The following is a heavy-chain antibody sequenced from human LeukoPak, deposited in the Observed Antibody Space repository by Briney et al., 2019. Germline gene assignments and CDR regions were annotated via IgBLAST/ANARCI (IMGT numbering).Heavy chain of an antibody. CDR3: AREPYSSSWFDP. CDR1: GGSISSYY. J-gene: IGHJ5*02. Sequence: PSEALSLTCTVSGGSISSYYWSWIRQPAGKGLEWIGRIYSSGSTNYNPSLKSRVTMSVDTSENQFSLKLSSVTAADTAVYYCAREPYSSSWFDPWGQGTLVTVSS. D-gene: IGHD6-13*01. CDR2: IYSSGST. V-gene: IGHV4-4*07.